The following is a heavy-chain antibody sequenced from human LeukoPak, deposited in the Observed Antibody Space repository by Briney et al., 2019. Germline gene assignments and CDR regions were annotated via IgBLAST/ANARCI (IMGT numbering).Heavy chain of an antibody. Sequence: GGSLRLSCAASGFTVSSNYMSWVRQAPGKGLEWVSVIYSGGSTYYADSVKGRFTISRDNSKNTLYLQMNSLRAEDTAVYYCARVRGTQLWSDFDYWGQGTLVTVSS. V-gene: IGHV3-66*01. J-gene: IGHJ4*02. CDR2: IYSGGST. CDR1: GFTVSSNY. CDR3: ARVRGTQLWSDFDY. D-gene: IGHD5-18*01.